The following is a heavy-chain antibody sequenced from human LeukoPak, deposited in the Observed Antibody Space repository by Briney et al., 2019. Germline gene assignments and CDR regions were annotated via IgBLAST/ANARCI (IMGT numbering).Heavy chain of an antibody. CDR2: IIPIFGTA. J-gene: IGHJ6*03. CDR1: GGTFSSYA. V-gene: IGHV1-69*13. Sequence: SVKVSCKASGGTFSSYAISWVRQAPGQGLEWMGGIIPIFGTANYAQKFQGRVTITADESTSTAYMELSSLRSEDTAVYYCARGPSYSSSWYSGLYYYYMDVWGKGTTVTVSS. CDR3: ARGPSYSSSWYSGLYYYYMDV. D-gene: IGHD6-13*01.